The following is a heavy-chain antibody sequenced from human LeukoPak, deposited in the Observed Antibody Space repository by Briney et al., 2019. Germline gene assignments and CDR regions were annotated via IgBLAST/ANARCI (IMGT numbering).Heavy chain of an antibody. J-gene: IGHJ4*02. CDR1: GGSISSSSYY. CDR2: IYYSGST. D-gene: IGHD3-22*01. CDR3: AITPVDYYDSSGYYSYYFDY. V-gene: IGHV4-39*01. Sequence: SETLSLTCTVSGGSISSSSYYWGWIRQPPGKGLEWIGGIYYSGSTYYNPSLKSRVTISVDTSKNQFSLKLSSVTAADTAVYYCAITPVDYYDSSGYYSYYFDYWGQGTLVTVSS.